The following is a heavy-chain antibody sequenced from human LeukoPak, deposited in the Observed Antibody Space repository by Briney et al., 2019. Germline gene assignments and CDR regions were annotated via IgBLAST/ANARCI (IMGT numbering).Heavy chain of an antibody. Sequence: GGSLRLSCAASGFTFDDYAMHWVRQAPGKGLEWVSGISWNSGSIGYADSVKGRFTISRDNAKNSLYLQMNSLRAEDTALYYCAKDRDYGDYGHYFDYWGQGTLVTVSS. CDR3: AKDRDYGDYGHYFDY. CDR2: ISWNSGSI. J-gene: IGHJ4*02. D-gene: IGHD4-17*01. CDR1: GFTFDDYA. V-gene: IGHV3-9*01.